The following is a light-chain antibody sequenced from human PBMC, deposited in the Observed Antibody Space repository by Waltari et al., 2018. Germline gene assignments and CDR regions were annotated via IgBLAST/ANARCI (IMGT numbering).Light chain of an antibody. J-gene: IGKJ2*03. V-gene: IGKV2-28*01. CDR3: MQALQTPRG. CDR1: QSLLHSNGYNY. CDR2: LGS. Sequence: DIVMTQSPLSLPVTPGEPASISCRSSQSLLHSNGYNYLDWYLQKPGQSPQLLIYLGSNRASGVPDRFSGSGSGTDFTLKISRVEAEDVGVYYCMQALQTPRGFGQGT.